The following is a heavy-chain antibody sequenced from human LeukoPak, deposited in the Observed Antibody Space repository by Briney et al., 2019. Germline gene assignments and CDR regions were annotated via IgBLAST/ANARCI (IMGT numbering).Heavy chain of an antibody. V-gene: IGHV3-53*01. CDR2: IYSGGST. CDR3: ARDSSEGTVDY. CDR1: GFTVSSNY. D-gene: IGHD2-8*02. J-gene: IGHJ4*02. Sequence: GSLRLSCAASGFTVSSNYMSWVRQAPGKGLEWVSVIYSGGSTYYADSVKGRFAISRDNSKNTLYLQMNSLRAEDTAVYYCARDSSEGTVDYWGQGTLVTVSS.